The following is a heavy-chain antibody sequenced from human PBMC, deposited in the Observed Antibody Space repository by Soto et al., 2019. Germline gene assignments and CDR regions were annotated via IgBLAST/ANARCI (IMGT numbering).Heavy chain of an antibody. J-gene: IGHJ4*02. Sequence: QVQLVQSGAEVKKPGSSVKVSCKASGGTFSSYTISWVRQAPGQGLEWMGRIIPILGIANYAQKFQGRVTLTADKPTSTAYRELSSVRSEDTAGYYCAPDAYGSGGSCYPDSWGQGTLVTVSS. CDR3: APDAYGSGGSCYPDS. CDR1: GGTFSSYT. D-gene: IGHD2-15*01. V-gene: IGHV1-69*02. CDR2: IIPILGIA.